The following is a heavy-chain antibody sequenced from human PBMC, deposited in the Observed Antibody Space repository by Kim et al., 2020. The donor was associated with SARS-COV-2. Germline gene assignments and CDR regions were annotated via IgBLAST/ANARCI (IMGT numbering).Heavy chain of an antibody. Sequence: SVKGRFTISRDNSKNTLYLQMNSLRAEDTAVYYCAKGSEDIWGSYRYFDYWGQGTLVTVSS. V-gene: IGHV3-23*01. CDR3: AKGSEDIWGSYRYFDY. J-gene: IGHJ4*02. D-gene: IGHD3-16*02.